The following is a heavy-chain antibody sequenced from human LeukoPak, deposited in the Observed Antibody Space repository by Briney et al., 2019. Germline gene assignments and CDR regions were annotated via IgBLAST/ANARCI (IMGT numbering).Heavy chain of an antibody. J-gene: IGHJ4*02. CDR3: SRESGPFCPFGY. V-gene: IGHV4-4*02. CDR1: GGSIGGTNW. D-gene: IGHD1-26*01. CDR2: ISLAGQT. Sequence: MSSGTLSLTCGVSGGSIGGTNWWSWVRQPPGQGLEWIGEISLAGQTNYNPSLNGRVTMSLDKSSNQLSLHLTSVTAADTATYYCSRESGPFCPFGYWGQGTLVIVSS.